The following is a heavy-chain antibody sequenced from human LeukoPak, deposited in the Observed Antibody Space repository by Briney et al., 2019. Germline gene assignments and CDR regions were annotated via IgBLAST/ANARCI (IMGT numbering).Heavy chain of an antibody. V-gene: IGHV3-30*04. CDR2: ISYDGSKE. CDR3: ARVYSILSEVYYDYMDV. Sequence: ARSLRLSCVASGFTFRRYAMHWVRQAPGKGLEWVAVISYDGSKEYYADSVKGRFTISRDDSKNTMYLQMNSLRAEDTAAYYCARVYSILSEVYYDYMDVWGKGTAVTVSS. CDR1: GFTFRRYA. D-gene: IGHD3-3*02. J-gene: IGHJ6*03.